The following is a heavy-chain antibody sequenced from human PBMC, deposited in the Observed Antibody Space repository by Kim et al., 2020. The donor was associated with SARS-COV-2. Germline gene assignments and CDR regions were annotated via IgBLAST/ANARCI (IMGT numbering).Heavy chain of an antibody. V-gene: IGHV4-31*03. J-gene: IGHJ4*02. CDR2: IYYSGST. CDR3: ARGGGVDYYDSSGYNFDY. Sequence: SETLSLTCTVSGGSISSGGYYWSWIRQHPGKGLEWIGYIYYSGSTYYNPSLKSRVTISVDTSKNQFSLKLSSVTAADTAVYYCARGGGVDYYDSSGYNFDYWGQGTLVTVSS. CDR1: GGSISSGGYY. D-gene: IGHD3-22*01.